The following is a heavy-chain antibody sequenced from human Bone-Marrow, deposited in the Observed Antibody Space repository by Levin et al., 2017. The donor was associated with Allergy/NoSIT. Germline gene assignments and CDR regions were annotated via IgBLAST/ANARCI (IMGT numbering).Heavy chain of an antibody. Sequence: PSETLSLTCTVSGGSISSGGYYWNWLRQRPGKGLEWIAYIFYNGRTYYNPSLRSRVTISVDTTKNSFSLRLTSVTAADTAVYYCATFPDSSTSWANWFDPWGQGSLVTVSS. CDR3: ATFPDSSTSWANWFDP. V-gene: IGHV4-31*03. J-gene: IGHJ5*02. CDR2: IFYNGRT. D-gene: IGHD6-13*01. CDR1: GGSISSGGYY.